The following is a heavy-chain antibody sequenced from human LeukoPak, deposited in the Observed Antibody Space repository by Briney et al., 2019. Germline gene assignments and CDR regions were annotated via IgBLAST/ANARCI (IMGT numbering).Heavy chain of an antibody. V-gene: IGHV1-18*01. CDR2: ISGDTGDT. Sequence: ASVKVSCKASGYTFSSCDITWVRQAPGQGLEWMGWISGDTGDTNYAQNLQGRLTMTTDTSTSTGYMELRSLRSDDTAVYYCARHIAAAAKWLDPWGQGTLVIVSS. CDR1: GYTFSSCD. J-gene: IGHJ5*02. D-gene: IGHD6-13*01. CDR3: ARHIAAAAKWLDP.